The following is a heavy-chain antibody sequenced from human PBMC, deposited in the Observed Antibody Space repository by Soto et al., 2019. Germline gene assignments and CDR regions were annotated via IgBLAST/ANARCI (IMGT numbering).Heavy chain of an antibody. J-gene: IGHJ4*02. Sequence: ASVKVSCKASGYTFTSYYMHWVRQAPGQGLEWMGIINPSGGSTSYAQKLQGRVTMTRDTSTSTVYMELSSLRSEDTAVYYCASTPLGGGPFDYWGQGTLVTVSS. CDR1: GYTFTSYY. D-gene: IGHD3-16*01. V-gene: IGHV1-46*01. CDR3: ASTPLGGGPFDY. CDR2: INPSGGST.